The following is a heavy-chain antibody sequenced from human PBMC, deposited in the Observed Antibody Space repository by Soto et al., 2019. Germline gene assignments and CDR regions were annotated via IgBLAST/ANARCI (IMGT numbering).Heavy chain of an antibody. D-gene: IGHD6-13*01. V-gene: IGHV1-69*06. Sequence: SVKVSCKASGGTFSSHTISWVRQAPGQGLESMGGIIPMFGSANFPQKLQGRVTITADKSTSTVYMELSSLRSEDTAVYYCATRAAGYGSTWYFYYGMDVWGQGTTVTVSS. CDR1: GGTFSSHT. J-gene: IGHJ6*02. CDR3: ATRAAGYGSTWYFYYGMDV. CDR2: IIPMFGSA.